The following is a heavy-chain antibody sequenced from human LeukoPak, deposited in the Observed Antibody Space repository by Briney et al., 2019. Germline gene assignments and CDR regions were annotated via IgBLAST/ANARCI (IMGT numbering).Heavy chain of an antibody. CDR1: GGSISSSSYY. V-gene: IGHV4-39*07. CDR2: IYYSGST. D-gene: IGHD6-19*01. J-gene: IGHJ4*02. Sequence: SETLSLTCTVSGGSISSSSYYWGWIRQPPGKGLEWIGSIYYSGSTYYNPSLKSRVTISVDTSKNQFSLKLSSVTAADTAVYYCARDRMGSSGWFDYWGQGTLVTVSS. CDR3: ARDRMGSSGWFDY.